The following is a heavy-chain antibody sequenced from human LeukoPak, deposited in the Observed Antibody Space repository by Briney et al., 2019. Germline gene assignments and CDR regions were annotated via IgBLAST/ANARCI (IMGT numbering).Heavy chain of an antibody. CDR2: IYSCGST. J-gene: IGHJ4*02. CDR3: AKDSMVRGSDY. Sequence: PGGSLRLSCAASGFTVSSNYMSWVRQAPGKGLEWVSVIYSCGSTYYADSVKGRFTISRDNSKNTLYLQMNSLRAEDTAVYYCAKDSMVRGSDYWGQGTLVTVSS. V-gene: IGHV3-66*03. D-gene: IGHD3-10*01. CDR1: GFTVSSNY.